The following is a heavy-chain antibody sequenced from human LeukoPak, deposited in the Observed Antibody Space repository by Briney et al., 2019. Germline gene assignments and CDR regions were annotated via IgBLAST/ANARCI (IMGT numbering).Heavy chain of an antibody. J-gene: IGHJ4*02. V-gene: IGHV3-30-3*01. CDR3: ARDAYGDYYFDY. Sequence: PGGSLRLSCAASGFTFSSYAMHWVRQAPGKGLEWVAVISYDGSNKYYADSVKGRFTISRDSSKNTLYLQMNSLRAEDTAVYYCARDAYGDYYFDYWGQGTLVTVSS. CDR1: GFTFSSYA. CDR2: ISYDGSNK. D-gene: IGHD4-17*01.